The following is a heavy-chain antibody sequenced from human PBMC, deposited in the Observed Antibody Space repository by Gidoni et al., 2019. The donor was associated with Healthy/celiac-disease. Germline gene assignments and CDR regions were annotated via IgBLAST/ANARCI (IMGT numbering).Heavy chain of an antibody. CDR2: ISYDGSNK. CDR3: AKDHLTSIVGAPRDYYYGMDV. CDR1: GFTFSSYG. Sequence: QVQLVESGGGVVQPGRSLRLSCAASGFTFSSYGMHWVRQAPGKGLEWVAVISYDGSNKYYADSVKGRFTISRDNSKNTLYLQMNSLRAEDTAVYYCAKDHLTSIVGAPRDYYYGMDVWGQGTTVTVSS. J-gene: IGHJ6*02. D-gene: IGHD1-26*01. V-gene: IGHV3-30*18.